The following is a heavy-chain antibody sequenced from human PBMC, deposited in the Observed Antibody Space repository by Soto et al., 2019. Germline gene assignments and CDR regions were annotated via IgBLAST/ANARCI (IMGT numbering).Heavy chain of an antibody. D-gene: IGHD6-19*01. CDR3: ARAVAVAADFDY. CDR2: ISAGNGNT. Sequence: ASVKVSCTASGYTLTGYAMHWVRQAPGQRLEWMGWISAGNGNTKYSQKFQSRVTITRDTSASTAYMELSSLRSEDTAVYYCARAVAVAADFDYWGQGTLVTVS. CDR1: GYTLTGYA. J-gene: IGHJ4*02. V-gene: IGHV1-3*01.